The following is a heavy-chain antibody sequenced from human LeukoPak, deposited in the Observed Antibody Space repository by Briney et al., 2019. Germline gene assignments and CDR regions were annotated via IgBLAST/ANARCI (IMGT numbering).Heavy chain of an antibody. CDR1: GGSISSGGYY. CDR2: IYYSGST. J-gene: IGHJ4*02. V-gene: IGHV4-31*03. CDR3: ARVSGYYDFWSDRYYFDY. D-gene: IGHD3-3*01. Sequence: ASQTLSLTCTVSGGSISSGGYYWSWIRQHPGKGLEWIGYIYYSGSTYYNPSLKSRVTISVDTSKNQFSLKLSSVTAADTAVYYCARVSGYYDFWSDRYYFDYWGQGTLVTVSS.